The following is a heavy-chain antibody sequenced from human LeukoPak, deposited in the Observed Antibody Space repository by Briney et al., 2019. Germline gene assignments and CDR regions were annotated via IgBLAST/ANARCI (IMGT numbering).Heavy chain of an antibody. Sequence: ASVKVSCKASGGTFSSYAISWVRQAPGQGLEWMGRIIPILGIANYAQKFQGRVTITADKSTSTAYMELSSLRSEDAAVYYCAQDTDSTLVKFDPWGQGTLVTVSS. CDR2: IIPILGIA. J-gene: IGHJ5*02. V-gene: IGHV1-69*04. D-gene: IGHD3-10*01. CDR3: AQDTDSTLVKFDP. CDR1: GGTFSSYA.